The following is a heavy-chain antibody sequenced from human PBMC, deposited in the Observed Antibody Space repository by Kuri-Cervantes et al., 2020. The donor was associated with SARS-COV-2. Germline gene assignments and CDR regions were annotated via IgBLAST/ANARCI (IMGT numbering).Heavy chain of an antibody. CDR3: ARRVPDDYGDYRFDP. D-gene: IGHD4-17*01. CDR1: GGSISSSSYY. CDR2: ITYSGST. V-gene: IGHV4-39*01. J-gene: IGHJ5*02. Sequence: SETLSLTCSVSGGSISSSSYYWGWLRQPPGKGLDGVESITYSGSTYYNPSLKSRITISVDTSKHQFTLKPSAVTAADTAVYYCARRVPDDYGDYRFDPWGQGTLVTVSS.